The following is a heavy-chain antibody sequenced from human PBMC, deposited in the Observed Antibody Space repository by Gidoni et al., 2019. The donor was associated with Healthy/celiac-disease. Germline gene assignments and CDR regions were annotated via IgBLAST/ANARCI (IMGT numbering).Heavy chain of an antibody. Sequence: HVQLQASGPGLVKPSAPLSLTCTVSGGSISSDYWSWIRQPPGKGLEWIGYIYYSGSTNYNPSLKSRVTISVDTSKNQFSRKLSSVTAADTAGYYCARVGGYSSSWYWFDPWGQGTLVTVSS. CDR3: ARVGGYSSSWYWFDP. CDR2: IYYSGST. D-gene: IGHD6-13*01. V-gene: IGHV4-59*01. J-gene: IGHJ5*02. CDR1: GGSISSDY.